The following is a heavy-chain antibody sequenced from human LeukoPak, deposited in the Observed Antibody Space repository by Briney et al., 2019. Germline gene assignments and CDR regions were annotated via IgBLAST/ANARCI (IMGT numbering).Heavy chain of an antibody. CDR2: INPNSGGT. D-gene: IGHD5-24*01. CDR1: GYTFTGYY. J-gene: IGHJ4*02. Sequence: ASVKVSCKASGYTFTGYYIHWVRQAPGQGLEWMGWINPNSGGTNYAQKFQGRVTMTRDTSISTAYMELSRLRSDDTAVFYCARGGQDGYNYSGPLGYWGQGTLVTVSS. V-gene: IGHV1-2*02. CDR3: ARGGQDGYNYSGPLGY.